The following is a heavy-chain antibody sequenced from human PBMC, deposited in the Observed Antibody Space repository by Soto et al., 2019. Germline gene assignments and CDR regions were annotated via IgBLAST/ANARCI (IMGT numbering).Heavy chain of an antibody. Sequence: QAHLQQWGAGLLKPSETLSLTCAVYTGSFKNYYWTWIRQPPGKGLEWIGEDDHSGSTNYNPSLKSRVAMSVDTSKNQFSLRLTSVTAADTAVYSCARGTREGWFFDLWGRGTLVIVSS. CDR1: TGSFKNYY. CDR3: ARGTREGWFFDL. V-gene: IGHV4-34*01. CDR2: DDHSGST. J-gene: IGHJ2*01.